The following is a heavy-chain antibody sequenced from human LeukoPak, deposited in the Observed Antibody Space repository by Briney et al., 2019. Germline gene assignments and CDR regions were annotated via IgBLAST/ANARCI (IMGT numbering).Heavy chain of an antibody. CDR3: ARDANWNPPYCFDY. J-gene: IGHJ4*02. V-gene: IGHV1-46*01. Sequence: ASVKVSCKAAGYTFTDYYMHWVRQAPGQGLEWMGLINPSDGGTTYSKKFQGRVTMTRDTSTSTVYMELSSLRSEDTAVFYCARDANWNPPYCFDYWGQGTLVTVSS. CDR1: GYTFTDYY. D-gene: IGHD1-20*01. CDR2: INPSDGGT.